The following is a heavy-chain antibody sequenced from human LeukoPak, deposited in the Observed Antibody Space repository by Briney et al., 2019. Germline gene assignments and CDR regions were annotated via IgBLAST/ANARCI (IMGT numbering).Heavy chain of an antibody. J-gene: IGHJ5*02. V-gene: IGHV4-59*01. CDR2: IYYSGST. D-gene: IGHD1-26*01. Sequence: SETLSLTCTVSGGSISSYYWSWLRQPPGKGLEWIGYIYYSGSTNYNPSLKSRVTISVDTSKNQFSLKLSSVTAADTAVYYCARIVFRYWFDPWGQGTLVTVSS. CDR1: GGSISSYY. CDR3: ARIVFRYWFDP.